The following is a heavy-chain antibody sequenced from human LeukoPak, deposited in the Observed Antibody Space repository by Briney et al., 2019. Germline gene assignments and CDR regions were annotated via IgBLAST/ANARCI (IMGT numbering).Heavy chain of an antibody. CDR1: GFTFSSYS. V-gene: IGHV3-48*04. J-gene: IGHJ3*02. D-gene: IGHD3-22*01. CDR2: ISSSSSTI. CDR3: ARDQDYYDSSGLDAFDI. Sequence: GGSLRLSCAASGFTFSSYSMNWVRQAPGKELEWVSYISSSSSTIYYADSVKGRFTISRDNAKNSLYLQMNSLRAEDTAVYYCARDQDYYDSSGLDAFDIWGQGTMVTVSS.